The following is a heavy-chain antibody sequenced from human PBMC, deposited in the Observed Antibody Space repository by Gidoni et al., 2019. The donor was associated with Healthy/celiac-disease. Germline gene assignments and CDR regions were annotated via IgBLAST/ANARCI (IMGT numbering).Heavy chain of an antibody. V-gene: IGHV2-5*02. CDR1: GFSLTTSGVG. CDR2: IYWDDDK. Sequence: QITLKESGPTLVKPTQTLTLTCTFSGFSLTTSGVGVGWIRQPPGKALEWLALIYWDDDKRYSPSQKSRLTITKDTSKNQVVLTMTNMDPVDTATYYCAHRRELGTIFGVVPNWFDPWGQGTLVTVSS. J-gene: IGHJ5*02. D-gene: IGHD3-3*01. CDR3: AHRRELGTIFGVVPNWFDP.